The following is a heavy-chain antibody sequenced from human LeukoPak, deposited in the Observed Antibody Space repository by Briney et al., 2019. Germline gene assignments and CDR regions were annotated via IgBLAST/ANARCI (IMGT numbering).Heavy chain of an antibody. D-gene: IGHD3-22*01. CDR1: GGTFSSYT. Sequence: SVKVSCKASGGTFSSYTISWVRQAPGQGLEWMGRIIPILGIANYAQKFQGRVTITADKSTSTAYMELSSLGSEDTAVYYRASRYYDSSGYYSLWGQGTLVTVSS. CDR3: ASRYYDSSGYYSL. V-gene: IGHV1-69*02. CDR2: IIPILGIA. J-gene: IGHJ4*02.